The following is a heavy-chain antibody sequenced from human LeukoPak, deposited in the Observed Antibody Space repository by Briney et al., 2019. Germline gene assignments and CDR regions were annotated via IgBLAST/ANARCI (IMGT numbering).Heavy chain of an antibody. CDR1: GFTFSSYG. D-gene: IGHD2-21*02. J-gene: IGHJ4*02. V-gene: IGHV3-7*03. CDR2: IKRDGSEK. Sequence: GGSLRLSCAASGFTFSSYGMHWVRQAPGKGLEWVANIKRDGSEKHYVDSVKGRFTISRDNAKNSMFLQMNSLRAEDTAVYYCAADHGGHCAGDCYNSWGQGTLVTVSS. CDR3: AADHGGHCAGDCYNS.